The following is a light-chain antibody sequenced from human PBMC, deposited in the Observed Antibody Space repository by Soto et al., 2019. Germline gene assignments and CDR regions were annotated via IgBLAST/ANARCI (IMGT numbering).Light chain of an antibody. J-gene: IGKJ5*01. CDR3: QQFDTSPPST. V-gene: IGKV3-20*01. CDR1: QSVSSSY. Sequence: EIVLTQSPGTLSLSPGERATLSCRASQSVSSSYLAWYQQKPGQAPSLLIYGASSRSTGIPDRFSGSGSGTDFTLTISRLETGDFAVYYCQQFDTSPPSTFGQGTRLEIK. CDR2: GAS.